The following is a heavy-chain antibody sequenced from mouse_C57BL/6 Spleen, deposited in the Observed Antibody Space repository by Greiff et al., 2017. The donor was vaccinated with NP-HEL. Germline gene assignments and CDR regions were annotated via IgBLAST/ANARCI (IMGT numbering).Heavy chain of an antibody. V-gene: IGHV2-9-1*01. D-gene: IGHD2-3*01. CDR1: GFSLTSYA. Sequence: VQGVESGPGLVAPSQSLSITCTVSGFSLTSYAISWVRQPPGKGLEWLGVIWTGGGTNYNSALKSRLSISKDNSKSQVFLKMNSLQTDDTARYYCARSYDGYYDYAMDYWGQGTSVTVSS. CDR3: ARSYDGYYDYAMDY. J-gene: IGHJ4*01. CDR2: IWTGGGT.